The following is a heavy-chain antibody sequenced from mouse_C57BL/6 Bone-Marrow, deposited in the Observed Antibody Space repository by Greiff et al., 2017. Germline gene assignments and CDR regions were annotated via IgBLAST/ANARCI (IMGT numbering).Heavy chain of an antibody. CDR1: GYTFTGYW. CDR3: ARWDSKRGNFDY. CDR2: ILPGSGST. D-gene: IGHD2-5*01. V-gene: IGHV1-9*01. Sequence: VQLQQSGAELMKPGASVKLSCKATGYTFTGYWIEWVKQRPGHGLEWIGEILPGSGSTNYTEKFKGKATFTADTSSNTAYMQLSSLTTEDSAIYYCARWDSKRGNFDYWGQGTTLTVSS. J-gene: IGHJ2*01.